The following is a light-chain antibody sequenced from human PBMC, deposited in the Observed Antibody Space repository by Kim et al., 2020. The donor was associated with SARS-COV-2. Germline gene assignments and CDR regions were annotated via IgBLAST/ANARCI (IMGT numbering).Light chain of an antibody. CDR2: DTG. J-gene: IGLJ3*02. CDR3: LLSFSGIRV. Sequence: PGDPVTITGASSTGAVYRTHYHYWFQLKRGVVPRTLIFDTGSRHSWTPARFSGCLSGEKVVLTLAGAQPEDEGDYFCLLSFSGIRVFGGGTQLSV. CDR1: TGAVYRTHY. V-gene: IGLV7-46*01.